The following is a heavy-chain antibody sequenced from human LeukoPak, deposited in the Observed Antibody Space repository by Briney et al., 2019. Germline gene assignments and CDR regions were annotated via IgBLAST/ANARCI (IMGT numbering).Heavy chain of an antibody. D-gene: IGHD2-15*01. CDR2: IETNAKNYAT. Sequence: GGSLRLSCVASGLTFHDYAMHWVRQASGKGLEWVGRIETNAKNYATAYSASVKGRFIISRDESKNTAYLQMNSLNTDDTAVYYCTRDGGSWSHLDSWGQGTLVTVSS. CDR1: GLTFHDYA. J-gene: IGHJ4*02. CDR3: TRDGGSWSHLDS. V-gene: IGHV3-73*01.